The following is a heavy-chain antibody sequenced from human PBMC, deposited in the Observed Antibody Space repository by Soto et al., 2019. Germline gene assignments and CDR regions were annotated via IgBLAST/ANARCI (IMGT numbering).Heavy chain of an antibody. CDR2: ISGSDGST. J-gene: IGHJ4*02. CDR1: GLTLNSYG. CDR3: ASPPRATVTDNIFDY. V-gene: IGHV3-23*01. Sequence: LRLSCAASGLTLNSYGMSLVRQAPGKGLEWVSAISGSDGSTYYADSVKGRFTISRDNSKNTLYLQMSSLRAEDTAVYYCASPPRATVTDNIFDYWGQGILVTVSS. D-gene: IGHD4-17*01.